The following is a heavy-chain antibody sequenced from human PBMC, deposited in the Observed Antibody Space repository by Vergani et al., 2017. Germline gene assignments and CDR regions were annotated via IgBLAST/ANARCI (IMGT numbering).Heavy chain of an antibody. D-gene: IGHD3-10*01. V-gene: IGHV1-3*01. J-gene: IGHJ5*02. CDR2: SNAGNGNT. Sequence: QVQLVQSGAEVKKPGASVKVSCKASGYTFTSYAMHWVRQAPGQRLEWMGWSNAGNGNTKYSQKFQGRVAITRDTSASTAYMERSSLRSEDTAVYYCARGGVRRVNWFDPWGQGTLVTVSS. CDR1: GYTFTSYA. CDR3: ARGGVRRVNWFDP.